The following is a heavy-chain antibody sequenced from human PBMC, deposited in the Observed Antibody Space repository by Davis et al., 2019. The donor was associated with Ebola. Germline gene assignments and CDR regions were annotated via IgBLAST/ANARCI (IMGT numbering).Heavy chain of an antibody. Sequence: GSLRLSCAVYGGSFSGYYWSWIRQPPGKGLEWIGKINHSGSTNYNPSLKSRVTISVDTSKNQFSLKLSSVTAADTAVYYCARLPGGDYGLDVWGQGTTVTVSS. CDR2: INHSGST. J-gene: IGHJ6*02. V-gene: IGHV4-34*01. D-gene: IGHD2-21*01. CDR1: GGSFSGYY. CDR3: ARLPGGDYGLDV.